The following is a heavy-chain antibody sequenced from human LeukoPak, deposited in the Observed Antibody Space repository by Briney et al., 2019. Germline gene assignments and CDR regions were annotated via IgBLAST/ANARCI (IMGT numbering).Heavy chain of an antibody. J-gene: IGHJ4*02. D-gene: IGHD2-2*01. Sequence: SETLSLTCAVYGGSFSGYYWSWIRQPPGKGLEWIGEINHSGSTDYNPSLKSRVTISVDTSKNQFSLKQSSVTAADTAVYYCARRGVCSSTSCYEEFDYWGQGTLVTVSS. CDR1: GGSFSGYY. CDR3: ARRGVCSSTSCYEEFDY. CDR2: INHSGST. V-gene: IGHV4-34*01.